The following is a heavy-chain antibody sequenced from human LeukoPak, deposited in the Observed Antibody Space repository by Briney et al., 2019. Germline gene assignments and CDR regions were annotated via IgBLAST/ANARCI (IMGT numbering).Heavy chain of an antibody. V-gene: IGHV3-30*18. J-gene: IGHJ4*02. CDR3: AKNVGAGFDY. CDR1: GFTFSSYG. Sequence: PGGSLRLSCAASGFTFSSYGMHWVRQAPGKGLEWVAVISYDGSDKYYADSVKGRFTISRDNSKNTLYLQMNSLRAEDTAVYYCAKNVGAGFDYWGQGTLVTVSS. D-gene: IGHD1-26*01. CDR2: ISYDGSDK.